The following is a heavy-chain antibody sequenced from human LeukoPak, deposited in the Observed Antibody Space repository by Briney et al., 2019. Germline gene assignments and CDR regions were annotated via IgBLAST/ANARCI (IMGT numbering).Heavy chain of an antibody. CDR2: IRSKANSYAT. Sequence: GGSLRLSCAASGFTFSGSAMQWVRQAAGKGLEWVGRIRSKANSYATVYAASVKGKFTISRDDSKNTAYLQMNSLKTEDTAVYYCTTDFRDYVDLWFWGQGTLVTVSS. CDR3: TTDFRDYVDLWF. V-gene: IGHV3-73*01. CDR1: GFTFSGSA. D-gene: IGHD4-17*01. J-gene: IGHJ4*02.